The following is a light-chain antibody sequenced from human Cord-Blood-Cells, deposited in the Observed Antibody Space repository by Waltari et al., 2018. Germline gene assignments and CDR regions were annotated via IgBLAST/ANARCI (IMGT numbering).Light chain of an antibody. V-gene: IGKV1-27*01. Sequence: DIQMTPSPSSLSASVGDRVTITCRPSQGITNYSAWYQQKPGKVPKPLIYAASPLQSGVPSRFSGSGSGTEFTLTISSLQPKDVATYYCEKYNSAPCTFGPGTKVDIK. CDR1: QGITNY. CDR2: AAS. J-gene: IGKJ3*01. CDR3: EKYNSAPCT.